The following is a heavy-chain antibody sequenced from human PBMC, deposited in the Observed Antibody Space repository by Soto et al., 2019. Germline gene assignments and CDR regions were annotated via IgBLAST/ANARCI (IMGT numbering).Heavy chain of an antibody. J-gene: IGHJ6*02. CDR1: GYSFTSYW. CDR3: ARHKEDYDFWSGYSNYYGMDV. Sequence: EVQLVQSGAEVKKCGESLQISCKGSGYSFTSYWIGWVRQMPGKGLEWMGLIYPGDSDTRYSPSFQGQVTISADKSISTDYLKWSRLKASDTAMYYCARHKEDYDFWSGYSNYYGMDVWGQGTTVTVSS. CDR2: IYPGDSDT. D-gene: IGHD3-3*01. V-gene: IGHV5-51*01.